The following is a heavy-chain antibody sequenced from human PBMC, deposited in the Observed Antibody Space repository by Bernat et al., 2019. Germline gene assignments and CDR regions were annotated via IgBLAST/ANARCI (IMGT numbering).Heavy chain of an antibody. CDR2: IDTAGDT. D-gene: IGHD6-13*01. V-gene: IGHV3-13*01. Sequence: EVQLVESGGGLVQPGGSLRPSCAASGFRFSSHDMHWVRQTTGKGLEWVSAIDTAGDTYYPGSVKGRFTISRENAKNSLYLEMNSLRAGDTAVYFCVREQQLGGPDALDIWGHGTMVTVSS. CDR1: GFRFSSHD. CDR3: VREQQLGGPDALDI. J-gene: IGHJ3*02.